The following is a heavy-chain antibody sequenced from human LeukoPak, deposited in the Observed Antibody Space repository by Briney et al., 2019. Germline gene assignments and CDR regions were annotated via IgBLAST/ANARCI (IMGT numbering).Heavy chain of an antibody. Sequence: GESLKISCKGSGYSFTSYWIGWVRQMPGKGLEWMGIIYPGDSDTRYSPSFQGQVTISADKSISTAYLQWSSLKASDTAMYYCARHVIAVAGTDYYYMDVWGKGTTVTISS. D-gene: IGHD6-19*01. J-gene: IGHJ6*03. V-gene: IGHV5-51*01. CDR3: ARHVIAVAGTDYYYMDV. CDR1: GYSFTSYW. CDR2: IYPGDSDT.